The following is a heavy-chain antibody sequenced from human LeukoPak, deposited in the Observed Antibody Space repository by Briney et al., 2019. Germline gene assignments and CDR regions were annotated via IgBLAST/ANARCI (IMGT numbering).Heavy chain of an antibody. V-gene: IGHV3-15*01. CDR2: IKSKNVGGTT. CDR3: TSHAAFDP. J-gene: IGHJ5*02. CDR1: GFTFSSYS. Sequence: GGSLRLSCAASGFTFSSYSMNWVRQAPGKGLEWVGRIKSKNVGGTTDYAAPVKGRFTISRDDSKNTVYLQMNSLKIEDTAVYYCTSHAAFDPWGQGTLVTVSS.